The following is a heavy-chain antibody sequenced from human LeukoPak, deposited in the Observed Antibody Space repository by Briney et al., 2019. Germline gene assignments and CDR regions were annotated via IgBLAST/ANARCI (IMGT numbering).Heavy chain of an antibody. V-gene: IGHV3-11*01. CDR3: ARGGGSTWFDP. J-gene: IGHJ5*02. D-gene: IGHD3-10*01. CDR1: GLTFSDYH. Sequence: TGGSLRLSCAASGLTFSDYHMSWIRQAPGKGLEWVSHISDNGRTKYYANSVQGRFTVSRDNAKNSLYLQMNSLRADDTAVYYCARGGGSTWFDPWGQGTLVTVSS. CDR2: ISDNGRTK.